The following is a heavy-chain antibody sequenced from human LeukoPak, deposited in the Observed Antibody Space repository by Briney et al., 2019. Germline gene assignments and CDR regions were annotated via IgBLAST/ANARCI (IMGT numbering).Heavy chain of an antibody. CDR3: AIRYSTSVPPSTYYYMDV. J-gene: IGHJ6*03. V-gene: IGHV5-51*01. CDR1: GFSFTRYW. Sequence: GESLKISCKASGFSFTRYWIARVRQMPGKGLECMGIIYPGDSDTRYSPSFQGQVTISVDKSTNTAYLQWSSLKPPKTGMYNCAIRYSTSVPPSTYYYMDVWGKGTTVTVSS. D-gene: IGHD5-12*01. CDR2: IYPGDSDT.